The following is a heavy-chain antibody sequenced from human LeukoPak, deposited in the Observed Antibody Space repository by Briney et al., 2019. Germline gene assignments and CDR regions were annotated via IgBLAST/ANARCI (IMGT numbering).Heavy chain of an antibody. CDR1: GFTVSTNY. J-gene: IGHJ6*02. V-gene: IGHV3-7*01. D-gene: IGHD3-16*01. Sequence: GGSLRLSCGASGFTVSTNYMSWVRQAPGKGLEWVANIKHDGSETNYVDSVKGRFTFSRDNAKNSLHLQMNSLRVEDTAVYYCAKNGGPHGMDVWGQGTTVTVSS. CDR2: IKHDGSET. CDR3: AKNGGPHGMDV.